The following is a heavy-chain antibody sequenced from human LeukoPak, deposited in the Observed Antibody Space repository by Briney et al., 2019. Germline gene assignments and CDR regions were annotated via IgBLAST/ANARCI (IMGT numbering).Heavy chain of an antibody. CDR2: IKEDGSEK. D-gene: IGHD3-16*01. V-gene: IGHV3-7*01. CDR1: GFTFSNYW. Sequence: PGGSLRLSCAASGFTFSNYWMSWVRQAPGKGLEWVANIKEDGSEKDYVDSVKGRFTISRDNAKNSLYLQINSLRAEDTAVYYCATAGGRTACFQHWGQGTLVTVSS. J-gene: IGHJ1*01. CDR3: ATAGGRTACFQH.